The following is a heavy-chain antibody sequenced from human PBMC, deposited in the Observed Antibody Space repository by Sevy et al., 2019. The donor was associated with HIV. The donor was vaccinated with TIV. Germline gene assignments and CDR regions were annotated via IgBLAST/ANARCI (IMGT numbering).Heavy chain of an antibody. CDR3: AKGDYYDSSGDAFDI. CDR1: GFTFSSYA. V-gene: IGHV3-23*01. D-gene: IGHD3-22*01. CDR2: ISGSGGST. Sequence: GGSLRLSCAASGFTFSSYAMSWVRHAPGKGLEWVSAISGSGGSTYYADSVKGRFTISRDNSKNTLYLQMNSLRAEDTAVYYCAKGDYYDSSGDAFDIWGQGTMVTVSS. J-gene: IGHJ3*02.